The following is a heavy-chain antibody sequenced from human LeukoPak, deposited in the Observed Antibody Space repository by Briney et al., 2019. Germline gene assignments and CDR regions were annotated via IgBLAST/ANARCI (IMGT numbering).Heavy chain of an antibody. CDR3: ARDGYIRSYWYFDL. CDR1: GASISSYF. Sequence: SETLSLTCTVSGASISSYFWSWIRQPPGKGLEWIGYIHYSGSTNYSPSLKSRVTISVDTSKNQFSLKLSSVTAADTAVYYCARDGYIRSYWYFDLWGRGTLVTVSS. D-gene: IGHD5-24*01. CDR2: IHYSGST. V-gene: IGHV4-59*01. J-gene: IGHJ2*01.